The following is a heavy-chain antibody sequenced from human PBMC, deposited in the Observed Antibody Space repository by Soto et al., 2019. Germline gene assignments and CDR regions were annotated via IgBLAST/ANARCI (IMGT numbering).Heavy chain of an antibody. CDR3: ARAPRGNYGYPSYFDY. D-gene: IGHD3-10*01. Sequence: QVQLQESGPGLVKPLETLSLTCTVSGGSISSYYWSWIRQPPGKGLEWIGYIYYSGSTNYNPSLKSRVTISVDTSKNQFSLKLSSVTAADTAVYYCARAPRGNYGYPSYFDYWGQGTLVTVSS. CDR1: GGSISSYY. V-gene: IGHV4-59*01. J-gene: IGHJ4*02. CDR2: IYYSGST.